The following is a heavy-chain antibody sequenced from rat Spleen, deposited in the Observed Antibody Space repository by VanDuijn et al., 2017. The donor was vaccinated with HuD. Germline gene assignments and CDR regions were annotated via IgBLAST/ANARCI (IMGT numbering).Heavy chain of an antibody. V-gene: IGHV5-17*01. CDR3: ARLGITLGAGHWFAY. J-gene: IGHJ3*01. CDR1: GFTFSDYA. D-gene: IGHD1-2*01. Sequence: EVQLVESGGGLVQPGRSLKLSCVASGFTFSDYAMAWVRQAPKKGLEWVASIIDDGSSTYYPDSVKGRFTISRDNAKSTLYLQMDSLRSEDTATYYCARLGITLGAGHWFAYWGQGTLVTVSS. CDR2: IIDDGSST.